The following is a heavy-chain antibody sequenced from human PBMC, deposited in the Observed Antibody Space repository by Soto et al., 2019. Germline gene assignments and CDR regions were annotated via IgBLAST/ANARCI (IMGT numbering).Heavy chain of an antibody. CDR1: GFTFSSYG. J-gene: IGHJ4*02. D-gene: IGHD3-16*01. V-gene: IGHV3-23*01. Sequence: PGGSLRLSCAGSGFTFSSYGMSWVRQAPGKGLEWVSFISNGGDATHYTASVEGRFIISRDNSKNTLYLQMNSLTAEATAVYCCVMGGRYRYLDYWRQGALV. CDR3: VMGGRYRYLDY. CDR2: ISNGGDAT.